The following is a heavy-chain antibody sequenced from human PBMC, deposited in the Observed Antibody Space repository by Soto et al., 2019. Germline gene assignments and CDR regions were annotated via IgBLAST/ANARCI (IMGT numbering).Heavy chain of an antibody. V-gene: IGHV3-23*01. Sequence: PGGSLRLSCAASGFTFSSYAMSWVRQAPGKGLEWVSAISGSGGSTYYADSVKGRFTISRDNSKNTLYLQMNSLRAEDTAVYYCAKVMITFGGVIVKSDYYYMDVWGKGTTVTVSS. CDR2: ISGSGGST. CDR3: AKVMITFGGVIVKSDYYYMDV. CDR1: GFTFSSYA. D-gene: IGHD3-16*02. J-gene: IGHJ6*03.